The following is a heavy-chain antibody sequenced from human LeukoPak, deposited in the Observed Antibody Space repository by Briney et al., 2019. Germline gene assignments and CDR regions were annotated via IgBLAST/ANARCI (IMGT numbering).Heavy chain of an antibody. CDR1: GFTFDDYA. Sequence: PGGSLRLSCAASGFTFDDYAMQWVRQAPGKGLEWVSGISWNSGSIGYADSVKGRFTISRDNAKNSLYLQMNSLRAEDTALYYCANGYSSGWSTFDYWGQGTLVTVSS. CDR2: ISWNSGSI. V-gene: IGHV3-9*01. CDR3: ANGYSSGWSTFDY. D-gene: IGHD6-19*01. J-gene: IGHJ4*02.